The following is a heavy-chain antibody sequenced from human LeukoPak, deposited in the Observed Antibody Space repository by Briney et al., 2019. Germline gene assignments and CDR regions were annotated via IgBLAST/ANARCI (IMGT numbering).Heavy chain of an antibody. CDR2: IYSGGST. D-gene: IGHD5-18*01. J-gene: IGHJ6*03. Sequence: GGSLRLSCAASGFTFSSYSMNWVRQAPGKGLEWVSVIYSGGSTYYADSVKGRFTISRDNSKNTLCLQTNSLRAEDTAVYYCARARGGYSYGYYYYMDVWGKGTTVTVSS. CDR1: GFTFSSYS. CDR3: ARARGGYSYGYYYYMDV. V-gene: IGHV3-53*01.